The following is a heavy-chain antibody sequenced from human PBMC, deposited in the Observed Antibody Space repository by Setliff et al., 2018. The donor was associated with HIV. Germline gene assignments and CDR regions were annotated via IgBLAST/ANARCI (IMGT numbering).Heavy chain of an antibody. V-gene: IGHV1-46*01. CDR2: INPSGGST. D-gene: IGHD3-3*01. CDR1: GYTFTSYY. Sequence: GASVKVSCKASGYTFTSYYMHWVRQAPGQGLEWMGIINPSGGSTSYAQKFQGRVTMTRDTSTSTVYMELSSLRSEDTAVYYCARDAPAEYYDFWSGYILWDVWGKGTTVTAPQ. J-gene: IGHJ6*04. CDR3: ARDAPAEYYDFWSGYILWDV.